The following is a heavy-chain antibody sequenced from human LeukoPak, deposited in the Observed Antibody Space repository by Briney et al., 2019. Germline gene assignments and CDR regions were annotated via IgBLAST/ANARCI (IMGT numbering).Heavy chain of an antibody. Sequence: ASVKVSCKASGYTFTGYYMHWVRQAPGQGLEWMGWINPNSGGTNYAQKFQGRVTMTRDTSISTAYMELSRLRSDDTAVYYCARGYYDSSGYYSFDYWGQGTLVTVSS. CDR1: GYTFTGYY. D-gene: IGHD3-22*01. CDR2: INPNSGGT. CDR3: ARGYYDSSGYYSFDY. J-gene: IGHJ4*02. V-gene: IGHV1-2*02.